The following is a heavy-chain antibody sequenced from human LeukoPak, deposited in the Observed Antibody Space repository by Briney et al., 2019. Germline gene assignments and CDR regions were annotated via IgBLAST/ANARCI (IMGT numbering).Heavy chain of an antibody. D-gene: IGHD3-10*01. V-gene: IGHV3-30*04. CDR1: GFTFSSYA. CDR2: ISYDGSNK. CDR3: ARVNGYYGSGSPYFDY. J-gene: IGHJ4*02. Sequence: GRSPRLSCAASGFTFSSYAMHWVREAPGKGLEWVAVISYDGSNKYYADSVKGRFTISRDNSKNTLYLQMNSLRAEDTAVYYCARVNGYYGSGSPYFDYWGQGTLVTVSS.